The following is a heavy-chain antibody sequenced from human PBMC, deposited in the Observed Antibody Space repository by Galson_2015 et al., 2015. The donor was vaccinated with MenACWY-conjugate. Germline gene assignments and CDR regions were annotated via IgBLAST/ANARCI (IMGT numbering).Heavy chain of an antibody. J-gene: IGHJ4*02. V-gene: IGHV3-9*01. CDR1: GFMFDDHA. Sequence: SLRLSCAASGFMFDDHAMHWVRQAPGKGLEWVSGISWDGGTLGYAGSVKGRFTISRDNAKNSLYLHLRSLRAEDTAFYYCVKVYGDYQLGYSFEDWGQGALVTVSS. D-gene: IGHD4-17*01. CDR3: VKVYGDYQLGYSFED. CDR2: ISWDGGTL.